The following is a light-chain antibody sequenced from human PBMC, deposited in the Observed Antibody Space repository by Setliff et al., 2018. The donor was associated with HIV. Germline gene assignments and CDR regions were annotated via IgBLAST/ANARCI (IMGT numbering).Light chain of an antibody. CDR2: EVT. Sequence: QSVLAQPPSASGSPGQSVTISCTEASGDIGTYDFISWYQHHPDKGPKRIIYEVTKRPSGVPDRFSGSKSDNTASLTISGLQTEDEADYYCCSYGSGDIWIFGGGTKVTVL. V-gene: IGLV2-8*01. J-gene: IGLJ2*01. CDR3: CSYGSGDIWI. CDR1: SGDIGTYDF.